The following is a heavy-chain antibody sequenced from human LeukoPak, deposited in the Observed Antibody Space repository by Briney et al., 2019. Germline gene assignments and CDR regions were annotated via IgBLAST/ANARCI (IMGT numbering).Heavy chain of an antibody. D-gene: IGHD3-10*01. CDR3: ARRGGIIRGVASYYYMDV. J-gene: IGHJ6*03. V-gene: IGHV4-59*08. CDR1: GDSLSSYY. CDR2: IFYSGST. Sequence: PSETLSLTCTVSGDSLSSYYWTWIRQPPGKALEWIGYIFYSGSTNYNPSLKSRVTISLDTSKNQFSLKLSSVTAADTAAYYCARRGGIIRGVASYYYMDVWGKGTTVTISS.